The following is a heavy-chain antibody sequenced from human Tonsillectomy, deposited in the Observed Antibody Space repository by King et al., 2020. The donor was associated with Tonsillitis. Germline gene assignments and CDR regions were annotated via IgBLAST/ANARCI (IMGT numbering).Heavy chain of an antibody. CDR3: ARDQWEQWLENWFDP. J-gene: IGHJ5*02. Sequence: QLVQSGAEVKKPGSSVKVSCKASGGTFSSYAISWVRQAPGQGLEWMGRIIPILGIANYAQKFQGRVTITADKSTSTAYMELSSLRAEDTAVYYCARDQWEQWLENWFDPWGQGTLVTVSS. CDR1: GGTFSSYA. D-gene: IGHD6-19*01. CDR2: IIPILGIA. V-gene: IGHV1-69*04.